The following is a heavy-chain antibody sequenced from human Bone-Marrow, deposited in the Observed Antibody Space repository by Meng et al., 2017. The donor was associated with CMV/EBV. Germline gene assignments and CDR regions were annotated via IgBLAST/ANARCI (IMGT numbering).Heavy chain of an antibody. CDR1: GYTLINFG. Sequence: ASVKVSCKASGYTLINFGFSWVRQVPGQGLQWMGWISTYNGNTNYAQRLQGRVTLTTDTSTSTAYMGLRSLRSDATAVYYRARDRYNWDFDYWGQGNLVHLAS. CDR3: ARDRYNWDFDY. CDR2: ISTYNGNT. J-gene: IGHJ4*02. V-gene: IGHV1-18*01. D-gene: IGHD1-1*01.